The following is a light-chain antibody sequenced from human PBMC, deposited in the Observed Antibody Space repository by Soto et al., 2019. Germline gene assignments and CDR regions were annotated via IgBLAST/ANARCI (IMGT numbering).Light chain of an antibody. CDR1: QSVSSSY. CDR3: QQYGRSPIT. Sequence: EIVLTQSPGTLSLSPGERATLSCRASQSVSSSYLAWYQQKSGQAPRLLIYGASIMATGIPDRLSGSGSGTDFTLTISRLEPEDFAAYYCQQYGRSPITFGQGTRLEIK. J-gene: IGKJ5*01. CDR2: GAS. V-gene: IGKV3-20*01.